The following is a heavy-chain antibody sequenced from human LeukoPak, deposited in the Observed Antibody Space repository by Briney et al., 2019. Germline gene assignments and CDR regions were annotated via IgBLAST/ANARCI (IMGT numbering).Heavy chain of an antibody. V-gene: IGHV4-61*02. Sequence: SETLSLTSTVSGGSISSGSYYWSWIRQPAGKGLEWIGRVYTSGSTNYNPSLKSRVTISVDTSKNQFSLKLSSVTAADTAVYYCAREGIVVRPGAFDIWGQGTMVIVSS. CDR2: VYTSGST. CDR3: AREGIVVRPGAFDI. J-gene: IGHJ3*02. CDR1: GGSISSGSYY. D-gene: IGHD6-6*01.